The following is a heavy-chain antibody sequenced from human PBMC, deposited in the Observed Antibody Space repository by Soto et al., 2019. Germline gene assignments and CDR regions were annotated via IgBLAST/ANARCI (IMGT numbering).Heavy chain of an antibody. J-gene: IGHJ4*02. CDR2: ISSSSSYI. Sequence: GGSLRLSCAASGFTFSSYSMNWVRQAPGKGLEWVSSISSSSSYIYYADSVKGRFTISRDNAKNSLYLQMNSLRAEDTAVYYCERGAIAVDGPIWGQGTLVTVSS. CDR1: GFTFSSYS. D-gene: IGHD6-19*01. CDR3: ERGAIAVDGPI. V-gene: IGHV3-21*01.